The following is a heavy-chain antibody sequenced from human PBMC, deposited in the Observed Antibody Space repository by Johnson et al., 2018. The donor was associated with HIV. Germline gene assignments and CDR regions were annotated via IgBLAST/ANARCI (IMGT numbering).Heavy chain of an antibody. CDR3: ARDRGGGSYHDAFDI. Sequence: QVQLVESGGGLVQPGGSLRLSCAASGFSFSDYYLSWFRQAPGKGLEWVSYISSTATNIDYADSVKGRFTISRDNAKNSLYLQMNSLRAEDTAVYYCARDRGGGSYHDAFDIWGQGTMVTVSS. CDR1: GFSFSDYY. J-gene: IGHJ3*02. D-gene: IGHD1-26*01. CDR2: ISSTATNI. V-gene: IGHV3-11*04.